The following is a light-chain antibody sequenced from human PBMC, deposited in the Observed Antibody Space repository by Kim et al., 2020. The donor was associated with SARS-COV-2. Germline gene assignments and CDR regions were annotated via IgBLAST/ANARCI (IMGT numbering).Light chain of an antibody. J-gene: IGKJ5*01. V-gene: IGKV2-24*01. Sequence: PASISCKSNQSLVHIDGDTDLSWLPQMPGQPPRPLIYQISTRFSGVPDRFSGSGAGTDFTLKISRVEAEDVGVYYCTQATQFPITFGQGTRLEIK. CDR1: QSLVHIDGDTD. CDR3: TQATQFPIT. CDR2: QIS.